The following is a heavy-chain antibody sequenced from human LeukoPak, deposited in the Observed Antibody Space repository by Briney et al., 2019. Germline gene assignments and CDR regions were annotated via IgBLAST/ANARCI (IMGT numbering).Heavy chain of an antibody. J-gene: IGHJ3*02. V-gene: IGHV3-53*01. Sequence: GGSLRLSCAASGFTFSSNYMSWVRQAPGKGLEWVSVIYSGGSTYYADSVKGRFTISRDNSKNTLYLQMNSLRAEDTAVYYCARGAVGFGDAFDIWGQGTMVTVSS. CDR3: ARGAVGFGDAFDI. CDR2: IYSGGST. CDR1: GFTFSSNY. D-gene: IGHD3-10*01.